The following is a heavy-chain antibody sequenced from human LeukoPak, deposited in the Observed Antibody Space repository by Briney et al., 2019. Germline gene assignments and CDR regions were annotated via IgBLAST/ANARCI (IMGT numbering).Heavy chain of an antibody. J-gene: IGHJ6*03. CDR1: GGSISSYY. D-gene: IGHD4-17*01. CDR3: ARQASRAGDYEYYYFYYYMDV. V-gene: IGHV4-4*07. CDR2: IYTSGST. Sequence: SETLSLTCTVSGGSISSYYWSWIRQPAGKGLEWIGRIYTSGSTNYNPSPKSRVTMSVDTSKKQFSLKLSSVTAADTAVYYCARQASRAGDYEYYYFYYYMDVWGKGTTVTVSS.